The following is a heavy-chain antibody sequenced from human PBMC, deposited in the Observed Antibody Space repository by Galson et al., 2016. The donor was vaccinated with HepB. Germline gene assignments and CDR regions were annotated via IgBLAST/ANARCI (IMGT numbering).Heavy chain of an antibody. CDR1: GYTFNNYY. D-gene: IGHD1/OR15-1a*01. J-gene: IGHJ6*04. CDR3: ARDRTKQQESRVPVGAGMDV. Sequence: SVKVSCKASGYTFNNYYMHWVRQAPGKGLEWLGWINPRSGGARFAQKLQGRVTMTRDTSLTTVFLQLSSLRSDDTAVYYCARDRTKQQESRVPVGAGMDVWGKGTTVTVSS. V-gene: IGHV1-2*02. CDR2: INPRSGGA.